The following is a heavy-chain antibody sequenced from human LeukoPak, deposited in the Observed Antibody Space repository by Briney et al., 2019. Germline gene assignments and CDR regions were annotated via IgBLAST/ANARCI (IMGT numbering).Heavy chain of an antibody. V-gene: IGHV5-51*01. D-gene: IGHD3-22*01. CDR2: IYPGDSDT. J-gene: IGHJ4*02. CDR1: GYSFTSYW. Sequence: GESLKISCKGSGYSFTSYWIGWVRQMPGKGLEWMGIIYPGDSDTRYSPSFQGQVTISADKSISTAYLQWSSLKASDTAMYYCARYCRDYDSSGYYYDYFDCWGQGTLVTVSS. CDR3: ARYCRDYDSSGYYYDYFDC.